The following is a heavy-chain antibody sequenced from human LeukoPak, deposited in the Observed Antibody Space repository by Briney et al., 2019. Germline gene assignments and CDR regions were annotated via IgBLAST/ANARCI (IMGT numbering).Heavy chain of an antibody. J-gene: IGHJ3*02. V-gene: IGHV5-51*01. CDR2: IYPGDSDT. D-gene: IGHD6-19*01. Sequence: GESLKISCKGSEYIFTNYWIGWVRQMPGKGLEWMGVIYPGDSDTRYSPSFQGQVTISVDKSISTAYLQWSSLKASDTAMYYCAVAGKSNDAFDIWGQGTMVTVSS. CDR1: EYIFTNYW. CDR3: AVAGKSNDAFDI.